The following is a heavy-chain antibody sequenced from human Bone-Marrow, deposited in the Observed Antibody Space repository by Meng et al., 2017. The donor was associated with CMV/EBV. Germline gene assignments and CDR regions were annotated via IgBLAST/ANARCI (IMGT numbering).Heavy chain of an antibody. J-gene: IGHJ4*02. Sequence: GGSLRLSCAASGFTFSSYSMNWVRQAPGKGLEWVAFIRYDGSTKYFADSIKGRFTMSRDNSKNTLYLQMNSLRTEDTAVYYCAKAQYSYDSIASGGWGQGTLATFSS. CDR1: GFTFSSYS. D-gene: IGHD3-22*01. CDR2: IRYDGSTK. CDR3: AKAQYSYDSIASGG. V-gene: IGHV3-30*02.